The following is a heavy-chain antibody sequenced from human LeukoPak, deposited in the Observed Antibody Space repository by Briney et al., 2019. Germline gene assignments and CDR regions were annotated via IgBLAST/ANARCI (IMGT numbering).Heavy chain of an antibody. J-gene: IGHJ4*02. D-gene: IGHD5-18*01. Sequence: GGSLRHSCAASGFSVSSNSMSWVRQAPGKGLEWVPVIYSGGSTYYADSVKGRFTISRDNSKNTLYLQMNSLRAEDTAVYYCARDKSYGRHHVNYWGQGTLVTVSS. CDR3: ARDKSYGRHHVNY. CDR1: GFSVSSNS. CDR2: IYSGGST. V-gene: IGHV3-66*01.